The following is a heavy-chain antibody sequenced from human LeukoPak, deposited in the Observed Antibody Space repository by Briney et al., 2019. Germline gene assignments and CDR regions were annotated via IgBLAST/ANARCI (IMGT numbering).Heavy chain of an antibody. Sequence: ASVKVSCKASGYTFTTYGISWVRQAPGQGLEWMGRISAYTGNTNYAQNLQGRVTMTTDTSTTTAYMELRSLTSDDTAVYYCARRIVGATGSDYWGQGTLVTVSS. CDR2: ISAYTGNT. V-gene: IGHV1-18*01. CDR3: ARRIVGATGSDY. J-gene: IGHJ4*02. D-gene: IGHD1-26*01. CDR1: GYTFTTYG.